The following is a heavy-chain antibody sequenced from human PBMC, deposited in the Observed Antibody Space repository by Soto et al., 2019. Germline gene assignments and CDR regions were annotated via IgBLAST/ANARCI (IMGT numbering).Heavy chain of an antibody. CDR3: ARAVAALPDY. CDR2: ISAYSGNT. CDR1: GYTFTSYG. V-gene: IGHV1-18*01. Sequence: ASVKVSCKXSGYTFTSYGIIWVRQAPGQGLEWMGWISAYSGNTDYAQKLQGRVTMTTDTSTSTAYMELRSLRSDDTAVYYCARAVAALPDYWGQGTLVTVSS. D-gene: IGHD6-19*01. J-gene: IGHJ4*02.